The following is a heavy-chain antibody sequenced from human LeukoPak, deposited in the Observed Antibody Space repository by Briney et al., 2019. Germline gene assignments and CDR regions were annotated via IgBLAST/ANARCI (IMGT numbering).Heavy chain of an antibody. J-gene: IGHJ4*02. CDR1: GFTFSSHG. V-gene: IGHV3-23*01. D-gene: IGHD6-19*01. CDR2: ITGSGANA. CDR3: AKDRVAVAPGYFDY. Sequence: GETLRLSCAASGFTFSSHGMNWVRQAPGKGLEWVSGITGSGANAYYADSVKGRFTISRDNSRNTLYLQMNSLRAEDTAVYYCAKDRVAVAPGYFDYWGQGTLVTVSS.